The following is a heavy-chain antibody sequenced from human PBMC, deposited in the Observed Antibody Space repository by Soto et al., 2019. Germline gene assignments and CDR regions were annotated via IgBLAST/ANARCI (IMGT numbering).Heavy chain of an antibody. Sequence: GGSLRLSCAASGFIFSDYAMSWVRQAPGKGLEWFSAITDSGGDTYHADSVKGRFTISRDNSKNMLYLQMNTLRAEDTAIYYCAKGSRSSRPYYFDHWGQGTLVTVS. J-gene: IGHJ4*02. CDR3: AKGSRSSRPYYFDH. CDR1: GFIFSDYA. CDR2: ITDSGGDT. V-gene: IGHV3-23*01. D-gene: IGHD2-2*01.